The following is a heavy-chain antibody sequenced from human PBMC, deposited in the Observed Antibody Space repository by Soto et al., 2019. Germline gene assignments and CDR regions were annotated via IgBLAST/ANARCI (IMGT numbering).Heavy chain of an antibody. V-gene: IGHV3-23*01. Sequence: PVWSLRLSCSSSLFAFSSYAMSLVLHSPFKLLEWVSAISGSGGSTYYADSVKGRFTISRDNSKNTLYLQMNSLRAEDTAVYYCAKGTPRNEYSSGWLYYFEYWGQGTLVTVSS. CDR1: LFAFSSYA. CDR3: AKGTPRNEYSSGWLYYFEY. D-gene: IGHD6-19*01. CDR2: ISGSGGST. J-gene: IGHJ4*02.